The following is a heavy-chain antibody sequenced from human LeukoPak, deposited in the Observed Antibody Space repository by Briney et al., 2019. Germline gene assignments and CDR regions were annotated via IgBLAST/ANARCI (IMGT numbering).Heavy chain of an antibody. V-gene: IGHV4-34*01. CDR2: INHSGST. CDR3: ARARYSGSWNDY. D-gene: IGHD6-13*01. Sequence: SEILSLTCAVYGGAFSGYYWNWIRQPPGKGLEWIGEINHSGSTKYNPSLKSRVTISGDTSKNQFSLKLSSVTAADTALYYCARARYSGSWNDYWGQGTLVTVSS. CDR1: GGAFSGYY. J-gene: IGHJ4*02.